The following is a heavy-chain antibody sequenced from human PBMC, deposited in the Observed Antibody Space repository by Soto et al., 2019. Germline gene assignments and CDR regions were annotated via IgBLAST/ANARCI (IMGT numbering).Heavy chain of an antibody. Sequence: QVQLVQSGAEVKKPGSSVKVSCKASGGTFSSYAISWVRQAPGQGLEWMGGVIPIFGTANYAQKFQGRVTITVDESTSTAYMEPSSLRSEDTAVYYCARESGYSSSWRTYCYFDLWGRGTLVTVCS. V-gene: IGHV1-69*01. CDR3: ARESGYSSSWRTYCYFDL. J-gene: IGHJ2*01. CDR2: VIPIFGTA. D-gene: IGHD6-13*01. CDR1: GGTFSSYA.